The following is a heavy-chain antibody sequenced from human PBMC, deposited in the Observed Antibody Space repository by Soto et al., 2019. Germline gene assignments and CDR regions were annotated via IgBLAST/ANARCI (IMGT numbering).Heavy chain of an antibody. Sequence: QVQLVQSGAEVKKPGSSVKVSCKASGGTFSSYAISWVLQAPGQGLEWMGGIIPIFGTANYAQKLQGRVTITEDASTSTPYLELSSLRSEDTGVYYCARDLGCSGGSCYRTTHYSYGMDVWGQGNKVTVS. V-gene: IGHV1-69*01. D-gene: IGHD2-15*01. CDR1: GGTFSSYA. CDR2: IIPIFGTA. CDR3: ARDLGCSGGSCYRTTHYSYGMDV. J-gene: IGHJ6*02.